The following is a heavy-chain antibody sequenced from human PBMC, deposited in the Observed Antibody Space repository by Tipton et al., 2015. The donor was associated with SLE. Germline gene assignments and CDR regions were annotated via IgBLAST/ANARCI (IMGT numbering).Heavy chain of an antibody. Sequence: TLSLTCTVSGASISSSGYFWGWIRQPTGKGLEWIGSVYYSGSTYYNQSLKSRVTISIDTSKNQFSLKLSSVTAAATAVYYCARGYNRPITIFGVANGDYWGQGTLVTVSS. J-gene: IGHJ4*02. CDR2: VYYSGST. D-gene: IGHD3-3*01. V-gene: IGHV4-39*07. CDR1: GASISSSGYF. CDR3: ARGYNRPITIFGVANGDY.